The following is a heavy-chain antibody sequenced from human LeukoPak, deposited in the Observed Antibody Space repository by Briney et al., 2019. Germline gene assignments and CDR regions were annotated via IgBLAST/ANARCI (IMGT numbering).Heavy chain of an antibody. CDR3: AREGPDILTGNDLDAFDI. CDR1: GYSISSGYY. Sequence: PSETLSLTCTVSGYSISSGYYWGWIRQPPGKGLEWIGYIYYSGSTNYNPSLKSRVTISVDTSKNQFSLKLSSVTAADTAVYYCAREGPDILTGNDLDAFDIWGQGTMVTVSS. D-gene: IGHD3-9*01. V-gene: IGHV4-61*01. J-gene: IGHJ3*02. CDR2: IYYSGST.